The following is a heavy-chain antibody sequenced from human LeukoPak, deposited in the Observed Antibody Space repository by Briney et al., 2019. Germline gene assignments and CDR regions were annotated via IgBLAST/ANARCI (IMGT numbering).Heavy chain of an antibody. V-gene: IGHV3-9*01. CDR3: ARGIQLTSYYYYGVDV. D-gene: IGHD1-1*01. J-gene: IGHJ6*02. CDR2: ISWNGDNV. Sequence: GGSLRLSCAASRFTFHQYAMHWVRQAPGKGLEWVSGISWNGDNVGYADSVKGRFTISRDNAKTSLYLQMNSLRDEDTAVYYCARGIQLTSYYYYGVDVWGQGTTVTVSS. CDR1: RFTFHQYA.